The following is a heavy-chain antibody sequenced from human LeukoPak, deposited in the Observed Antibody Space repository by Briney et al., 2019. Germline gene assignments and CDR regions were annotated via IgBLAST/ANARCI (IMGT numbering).Heavy chain of an antibody. CDR1: GYTFTSHY. V-gene: IGHV1-46*01. Sequence: GASVKVSCKASGYTFTSHYMHWVRQAPGQGLEWMGIINPSGGSTSYTQKFQGRVTMTRDTSTSTVYMELSSLRSEDTAVYYCAREGFPPKISDFWSGLGPYYYYGMDVWGQGTTVTVS. J-gene: IGHJ6*02. CDR2: INPSGGST. D-gene: IGHD3-3*01. CDR3: AREGFPPKISDFWSGLGPYYYYGMDV.